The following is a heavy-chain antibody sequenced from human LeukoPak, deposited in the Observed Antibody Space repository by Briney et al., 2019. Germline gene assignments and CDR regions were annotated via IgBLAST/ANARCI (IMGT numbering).Heavy chain of an antibody. J-gene: IGHJ6*03. CDR1: GGSISSYY. D-gene: IGHD5-12*01. CDR2: IYTSGSS. CDR3: ARHDGLVANYMDV. V-gene: IGHV4-4*09. Sequence: SETLSLTCTVSGGSISSYYWSWIRQPPGKGLEWIGYIYTSGSSNYNPSLKSRVTISVDTSKNQFSLKLSYVTAEDTAVYYCARHDGLVANYMDVWGKGTTVTVSS.